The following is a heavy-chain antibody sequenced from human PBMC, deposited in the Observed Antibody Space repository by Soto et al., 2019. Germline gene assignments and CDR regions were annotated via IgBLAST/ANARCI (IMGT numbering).Heavy chain of an antibody. Sequence: TLSLTCTVSGGSISSGGYYWSWIRQHPGKGLEWIGYIYYSGSTYYNPSLKSRVTISVDTSKNQFSLKLSSVTAADTAVYYCARDHRQVDTARVRRTYYYYGMDVWGKGTTVTVSS. CDR1: GGSISSGGYY. CDR2: IYYSGST. D-gene: IGHD5-18*01. CDR3: ARDHRQVDTARVRRTYYYYGMDV. J-gene: IGHJ6*04. V-gene: IGHV4-31*03.